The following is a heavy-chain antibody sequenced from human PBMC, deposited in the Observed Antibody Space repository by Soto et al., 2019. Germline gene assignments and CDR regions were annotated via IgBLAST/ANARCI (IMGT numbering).Heavy chain of an antibody. CDR1: GYTFSSYA. CDR3: ARVPRYTSDIVEVPAVMFDDWFVP. CDR2: IHAGNGDT. V-gene: IGHV1-3*01. J-gene: IGHJ5*02. D-gene: IGHD2-2*01. Sequence: QVQLVQSGAEVKKPGASVKVSCKASGYTFSSYAVQWVRQAPGQSLEWIGWIHAGNGDTKYSQKFHGRVTLTRDTSANTAYMDLSSLRSEDTAVYYFARVPRYTSDIVEVPAVMFDDWFVPWGQGTLVTVSS.